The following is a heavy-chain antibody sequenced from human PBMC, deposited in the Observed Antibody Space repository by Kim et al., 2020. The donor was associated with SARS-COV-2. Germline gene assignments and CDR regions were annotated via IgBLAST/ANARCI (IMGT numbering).Heavy chain of an antibody. CDR1: GYSFTSYW. Sequence: GESLKISCKGSGYSFTSYWISWVRQMPGKGLEWMGRIDPSDSYTNYSPSFQGHVTISADKSISTAYLQWSSLKASDTAMYYCARGLVPAAIPNWYFDLWGRGTLVTVSS. V-gene: IGHV5-10-1*01. J-gene: IGHJ2*01. CDR2: IDPSDSYT. CDR3: ARGLVPAAIPNWYFDL. D-gene: IGHD2-2*02.